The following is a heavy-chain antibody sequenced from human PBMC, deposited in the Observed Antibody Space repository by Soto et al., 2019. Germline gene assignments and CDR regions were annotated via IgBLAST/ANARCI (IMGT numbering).Heavy chain of an antibody. CDR2: INHSGST. V-gene: IGHV4-34*01. CDR3: ARAIIAAAGLDY. CDR1: GGSFSGYY. D-gene: IGHD6-13*01. J-gene: IGHJ4*02. Sequence: SETLSLTCAVYGGSFSGYYWSWIRQPPGKGLEWIGEINHSGSTNYNPPLKSRVTISVDTSKNQFSLKLSSVTAADTAVYYCARAIIAAAGLDYWGQGTLVTVSS.